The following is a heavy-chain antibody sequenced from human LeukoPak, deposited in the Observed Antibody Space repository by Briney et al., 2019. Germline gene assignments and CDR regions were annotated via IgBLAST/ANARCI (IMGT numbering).Heavy chain of an antibody. CDR2: ISSTGSTI. J-gene: IGHJ4*02. CDR1: GFTFSDYY. CDR3: ARGASGSWQTRGYFDY. V-gene: IGHV3-11*01. Sequence: PGGSLRLSCAASGFTFSDYYMSWIRQAPGKGLEWVSYISSTGSTIYYADSVKGRFTISRDNAKNSLYLRMNSLRAEDTAVYYCARGASGSWQTRGYFDYWGQGTLVTVSS. D-gene: IGHD6-13*01.